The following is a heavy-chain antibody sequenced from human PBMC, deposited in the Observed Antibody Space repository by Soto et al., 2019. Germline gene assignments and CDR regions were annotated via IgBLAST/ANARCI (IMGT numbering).Heavy chain of an antibody. D-gene: IGHD3-22*01. CDR2: ASWNSGSI. Sequence: PGGSLRLSCAASGFSFDDYAMHWVRHIPGKGLEWVSVASWNSGSIAYADSVQGRFIISRDNAKNSLYLYMNSLRIEDTDLYFCAKGLAYSHGYGRLDYHYYAMDVWGRGTTVTVSS. J-gene: IGHJ6*02. CDR3: AKGLAYSHGYGRLDYHYYAMDV. V-gene: IGHV3-9*01. CDR1: GFSFDDYA.